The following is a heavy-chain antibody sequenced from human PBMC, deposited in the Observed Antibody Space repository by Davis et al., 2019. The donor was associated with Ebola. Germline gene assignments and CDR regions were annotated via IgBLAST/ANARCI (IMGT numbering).Heavy chain of an antibody. D-gene: IGHD5-18*01. CDR3: AKEASGDTAMVYYGMDV. V-gene: IGHV3-7*03. CDR1: GFTFSSYW. Sequence: GESLKISCAASGFTFSSYWMSWVRQAPGKGLEWVANIKQDGSEKYYVDSVKGRFTISRDNSKNSLYLQMNSLRTEDTALYYCAKEASGDTAMVYYGMDVWGQGTTVTVSS. CDR2: IKQDGSEK. J-gene: IGHJ6*02.